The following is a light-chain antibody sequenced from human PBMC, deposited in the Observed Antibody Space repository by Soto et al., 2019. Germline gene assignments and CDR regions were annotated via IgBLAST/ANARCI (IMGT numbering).Light chain of an antibody. CDR3: SSYPSTNTVV. CDR2: DVT. CDR1: SSDFGAYSY. J-gene: IGLJ3*02. V-gene: IGLV2-14*01. Sequence: QSALTQPASVSGSPGQSITISSTGTSSDFGAYSYVCWYQQHPGKAPKLIIYDVTNRPSGVSNRLSGSKSDNTASLSISGIQSEDEADYYCSSYPSTNTVVFGGGTKVTVL.